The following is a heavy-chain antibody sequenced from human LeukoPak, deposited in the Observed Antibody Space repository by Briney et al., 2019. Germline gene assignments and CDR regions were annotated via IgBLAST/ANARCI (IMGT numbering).Heavy chain of an antibody. V-gene: IGHV3-30*02. CDR2: IRYDGSNK. J-gene: IGHJ3*02. Sequence: HPGGSLRLSCAASGFTFSSYGMHWVRQAPGKGLEWVAFIRYDGSNKYYADSVKGRFTISRDNSKNTLYLQMNSLRAEDTAVYYCANRDDYYGSGSGAFDIWGQGTMVTVSS. D-gene: IGHD3-10*01. CDR1: GFTFSSYG. CDR3: ANRDDYYGSGSGAFDI.